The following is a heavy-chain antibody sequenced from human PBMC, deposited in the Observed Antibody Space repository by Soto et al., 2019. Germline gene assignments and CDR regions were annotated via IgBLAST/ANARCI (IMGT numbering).Heavy chain of an antibody. CDR2: INPNSGGT. Sequence: GASVKVSCKASGYTFTGYYMHWVRQAPGQGLEWMGWINPNSGGTNYAQKFQGRVTMTRDTSINTAYMELSRLRSDDTAVYYCARDLSGSYFSCIDYWGQGTLVTVSS. CDR3: ARDLSGSYFSCIDY. D-gene: IGHD1-26*01. V-gene: IGHV1-2*02. CDR1: GYTFTGYY. J-gene: IGHJ4*02.